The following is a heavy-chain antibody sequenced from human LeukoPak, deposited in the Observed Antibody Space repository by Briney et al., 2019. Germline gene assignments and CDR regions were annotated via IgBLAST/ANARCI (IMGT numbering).Heavy chain of an antibody. J-gene: IGHJ4*02. V-gene: IGHV4-31*03. D-gene: IGHD3-22*01. CDR3: ARGLGYYYDSSGF. CDR1: GGSISSGGYY. Sequence: SSETLSLTCTVSGGSISSGGYYWSWIRQHPGKGLEWIGYIYYSGSTYYNPSLKSRVTISVDTSKNQFSLKLSSVTAADTAVYYCARGLGYYYDSSGFWGQGTLVTVSS. CDR2: IYYSGST.